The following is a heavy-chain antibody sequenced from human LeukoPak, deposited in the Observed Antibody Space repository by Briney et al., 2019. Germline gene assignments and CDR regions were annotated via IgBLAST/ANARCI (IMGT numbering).Heavy chain of an antibody. CDR3: ARTGVTNAFDI. CDR2: ISSSSSYI. J-gene: IGHJ3*02. D-gene: IGHD1-26*01. CDR1: GFTFSSYS. V-gene: IGHV3-21*01. Sequence: PGGSLRLSCAASGFTFSSYSMNWVRQAPGKGLEWVSSISSSSSYIHYADSVKGRFAISRDNAKNSLYLQMNSLRAEDTAVYYCARTGVTNAFDIWGQGTMVTVSS.